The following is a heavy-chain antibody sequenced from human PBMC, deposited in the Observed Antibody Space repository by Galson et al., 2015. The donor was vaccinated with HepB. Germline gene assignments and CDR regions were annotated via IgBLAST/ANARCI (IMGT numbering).Heavy chain of an antibody. D-gene: IGHD5-24*01. CDR1: EYTFRDYY. J-gene: IGHJ4*02. CDR2: LDPEDGKT. CDR3: TSGRHAYNYIGFFDY. Sequence: VKVSCKVSEYTFRDYYIHWVQQAPGKGLEWMGLLDPEDGKTIYAEKFQGRVTITADTSTETAYMELSSLRSEDMAVYYCTSGRHAYNYIGFFDYWGQGTLVTVSS. V-gene: IGHV1-69-2*01.